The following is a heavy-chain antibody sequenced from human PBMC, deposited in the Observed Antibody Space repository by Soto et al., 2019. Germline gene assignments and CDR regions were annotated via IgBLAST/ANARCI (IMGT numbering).Heavy chain of an antibody. CDR1: GYTFTSYG. D-gene: IGHD3-16*02. CDR3: AVLGELSLDYYYMDV. Sequence: ASVKVSCKASGYTFTSYGISWVRQAPGQGLEWMGWISAYNGNTNYAQKLQGRVTMTTDTSTSTAYMELRSLRSDDTAVYYCAVLGELSLDYYYMDVWGKGTTVTVSS. J-gene: IGHJ6*03. V-gene: IGHV1-18*01. CDR2: ISAYNGNT.